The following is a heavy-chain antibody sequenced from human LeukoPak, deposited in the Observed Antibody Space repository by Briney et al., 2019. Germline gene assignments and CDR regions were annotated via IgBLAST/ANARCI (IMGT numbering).Heavy chain of an antibody. CDR2: IYPGDSDT. V-gene: IGHV5-51*01. CDR1: GYSFTNYW. J-gene: IGHJ3*02. Sequence: GESLKISCKGSGYSFTNYWIGWVRQMPGKGLEWMGIIYPGDSDTRYSPSFQGQVTISADKSVSTAYLLWGSLKASDTAMYYCARLYGDGYSSGYSAFDIWGQGTMVTVSS. D-gene: IGHD5-18*01. CDR3: ARLYGDGYSSGYSAFDI.